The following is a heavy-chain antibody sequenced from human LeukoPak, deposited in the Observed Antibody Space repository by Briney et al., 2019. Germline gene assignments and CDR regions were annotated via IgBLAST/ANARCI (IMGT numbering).Heavy chain of an antibody. CDR3: ASTRGRDGYNYYFDY. Sequence: GESLKISCKGSGYSFTSYWIGWVRQMPGKGLEWMGIIYPGDSDTSYSPFFQGQVTISADKSISTAYLQWSSLKASDTAMYYCASTRGRDGYNYYFDYWGQGTLVTVSS. D-gene: IGHD5-24*01. V-gene: IGHV5-51*01. J-gene: IGHJ4*02. CDR2: IYPGDSDT. CDR1: GYSFTSYW.